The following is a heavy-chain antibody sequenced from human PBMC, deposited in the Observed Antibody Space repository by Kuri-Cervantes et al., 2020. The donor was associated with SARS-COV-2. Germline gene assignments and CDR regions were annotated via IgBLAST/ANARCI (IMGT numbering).Heavy chain of an antibody. V-gene: IGHV3-64D*08. CDR2: ISSNGGST. CDR1: GFTFSSYA. CDR3: AKDRAGVHDF. Sequence: GEALKISCSASGFTFSSYAMHWVRQAPGKGLEYVSAISSNGGSTYYADSVKGRFTISRDNSKNTLYLQMKSLRDENTAIYYCAKDRAGVHDFWRQGTLVTVSS. D-gene: IGHD2-21*01. J-gene: IGHJ4*02.